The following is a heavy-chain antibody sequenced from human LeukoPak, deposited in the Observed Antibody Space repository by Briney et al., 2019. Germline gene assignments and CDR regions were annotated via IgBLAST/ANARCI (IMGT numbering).Heavy chain of an antibody. Sequence: SETLSLTCTVSGVSISSYYWSWIRQPPGKGLEWIGYMDSSGSTNYTPSLKSRVTISGDTSKNQFSLKLTSVTAADTAVYYCARERIRPSLGSDAFDIWGQGTMVTVPS. CDR2: MDSSGST. V-gene: IGHV4-59*12. D-gene: IGHD3-3*02. CDR1: GVSISSYY. CDR3: ARERIRPSLGSDAFDI. J-gene: IGHJ3*02.